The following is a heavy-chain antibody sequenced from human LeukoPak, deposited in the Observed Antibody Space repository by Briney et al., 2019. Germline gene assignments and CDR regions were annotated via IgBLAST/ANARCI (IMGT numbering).Heavy chain of an antibody. CDR2: IYYSGST. CDR3: ARSIAAAGKRVRWFDP. J-gene: IGHJ5*02. D-gene: IGHD6-13*01. Sequence: PSETLSLTCTVSGGSMSSYYWSWIRQPPGKGLEWIGYIYYSGSTNYNPSLKSRVTISVDTSKNQFSLKLSSVTAADTAVYYCARSIAAAGKRVRWFDPWGQGTLVTVSS. V-gene: IGHV4-59*01. CDR1: GGSMSSYY.